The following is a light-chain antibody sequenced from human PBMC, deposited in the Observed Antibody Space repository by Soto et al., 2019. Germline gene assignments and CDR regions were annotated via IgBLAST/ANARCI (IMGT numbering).Light chain of an antibody. CDR3: QQYESTPPT. V-gene: IGKV4-1*01. CDR2: WAS. CDR1: QSVLYSSNNKNY. Sequence: DIVMTQSPDSLAVCLGERATINCKSSQSVLYSSNNKNYLAWYQQRPGQPPKLLIYWASTRESGVPDRFSGRGSGTDFTLTITSLQAEDVAVYYCQQYESTPPTFGQGTKLEIK. J-gene: IGKJ2*01.